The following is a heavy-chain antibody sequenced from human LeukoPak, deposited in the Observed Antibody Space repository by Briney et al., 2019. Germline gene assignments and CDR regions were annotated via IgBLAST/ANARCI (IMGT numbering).Heavy chain of an antibody. CDR1: GGSFSGYY. CDR2: INHSGST. J-gene: IGHJ5*02. V-gene: IGHV4-34*01. Sequence: SETLSLTCAVYGGSFSGYYWSWIRQPPGKGLEWIGEINHSGSTKYNPSLKSRVTISVDTSKNQFSLKLSSVTAADTAVYYCARGGTAFVVVVAAKFPNWFDPWGQGTLVTVSS. CDR3: ARGGTAFVVVVAAKFPNWFDP. D-gene: IGHD2-15*01.